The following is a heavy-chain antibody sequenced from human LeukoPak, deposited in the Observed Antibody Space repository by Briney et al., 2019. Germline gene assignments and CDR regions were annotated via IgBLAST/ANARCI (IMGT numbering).Heavy chain of an antibody. CDR3: AKFDFWSGYYPEY. Sequence: GGSLRLSCAASGFTFSSYAMSWVRQAPGKGLEWVSAISGSGGSTYYADSVKGRFTTSRDNSKNTLYLQMNSLRAEDTAVYYCAKFDFWSGYYPEYWGQGTLVTVSS. V-gene: IGHV3-23*01. J-gene: IGHJ4*02. D-gene: IGHD3-3*01. CDR1: GFTFSSYA. CDR2: ISGSGGST.